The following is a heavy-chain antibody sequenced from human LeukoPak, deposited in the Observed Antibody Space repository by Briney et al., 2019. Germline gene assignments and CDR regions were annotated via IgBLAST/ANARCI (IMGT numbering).Heavy chain of an antibody. CDR1: GGSISSGSYY. D-gene: IGHD3-22*01. V-gene: IGHV4-61*02. CDR2: IYSSGST. CDR3: ARPSSGYYRDFDY. Sequence: SETLSLTCTVSGGSISSGSYYWSWIRQPAVKGLEWIGRIYSSGSTNYNPSLKSRVTISLDTSKNQFSLKLSSVTAADTAVYYCARPSSGYYRDFDYWGQGTLVTVSS. J-gene: IGHJ4*02.